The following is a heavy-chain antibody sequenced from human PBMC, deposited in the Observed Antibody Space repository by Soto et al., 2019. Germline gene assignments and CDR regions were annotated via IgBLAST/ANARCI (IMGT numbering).Heavy chain of an antibody. Sequence: ASVKVSCKASGYTFTTYDINWVRQATGQGLEWLGWMSPNSGATGYAQKFQGRVTMTRDTSMTTAYMELSNLRSEDTAMYYCARGVDDGADVWGQGTTVTISS. CDR3: ARGVDDGADV. CDR1: GYTFTTYD. D-gene: IGHD1-26*01. J-gene: IGHJ6*02. CDR2: MSPNSGAT. V-gene: IGHV1-8*01.